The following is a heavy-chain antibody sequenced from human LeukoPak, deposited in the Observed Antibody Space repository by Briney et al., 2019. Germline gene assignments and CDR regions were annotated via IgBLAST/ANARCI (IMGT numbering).Heavy chain of an antibody. V-gene: IGHV1-69*13. CDR1: GGTFSSYA. D-gene: IGHD3-22*01. CDR3: ARGQNYYDSSGYYYWFDP. CDR2: IIPIFGTA. J-gene: IGHJ5*02. Sequence: SVKVSCKASGGTFSSYAISWVRQAPGQGLEWMGGIIPIFGTANYAQKFQGRVTITADESTSTAYMELSSLRSEDTAVYYCARGQNYYDSSGYYYWFDPWGQGTLVTVSS.